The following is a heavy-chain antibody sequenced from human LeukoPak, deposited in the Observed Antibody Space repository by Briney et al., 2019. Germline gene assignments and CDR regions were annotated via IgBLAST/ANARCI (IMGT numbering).Heavy chain of an antibody. CDR3: AREGPITMIVATYAFDI. CDR2: ISSSSNAM. CDR1: GFTFSSYS. V-gene: IGHV3-48*01. J-gene: IGHJ3*02. D-gene: IGHD3-22*01. Sequence: SGGSLRLSCAASGFTFSSYSMNWVRQAPGKGLEWVSYISSSSNAMYYADSVKGRFTISRDNAKNSLYLQMNSLRAEDTAVYYCAREGPITMIVATYAFDIWGQGTMVAVSS.